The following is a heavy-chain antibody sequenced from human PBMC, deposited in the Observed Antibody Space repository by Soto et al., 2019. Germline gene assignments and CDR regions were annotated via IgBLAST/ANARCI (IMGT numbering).Heavy chain of an antibody. J-gene: IGHJ4*02. V-gene: IGHV4-31*03. Sequence: TLSLTCTVSGGSISSGGYYWSWIRQHPGKGLEWIGYIYYSGSTYYNPSLKSRVTISVDTSKNQFSLKLSSVTAADTAVYYCASENFWSGSRFDYWGQGTLVTVSS. CDR1: GGSISSGGYY. D-gene: IGHD3-3*01. CDR2: IYYSGST. CDR3: ASENFWSGSRFDY.